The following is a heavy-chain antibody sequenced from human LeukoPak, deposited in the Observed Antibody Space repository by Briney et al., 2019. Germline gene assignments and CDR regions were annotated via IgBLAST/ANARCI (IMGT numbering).Heavy chain of an antibody. Sequence: GGSLRLSCAASGFTFSTYWMSWVRQVPGKGPEWVANIKQDGGEKYYVDSVKGRFTISRDNAKDSLYLQMNSLRAEDTAVYYCARDAFSRISIFGVVSDAFDIGGQGTMVTVSS. CDR3: ARDAFSRISIFGVVSDAFDI. CDR2: IKQDGGEK. CDR1: GFTFSTYW. V-gene: IGHV3-7*01. D-gene: IGHD3-3*01. J-gene: IGHJ3*02.